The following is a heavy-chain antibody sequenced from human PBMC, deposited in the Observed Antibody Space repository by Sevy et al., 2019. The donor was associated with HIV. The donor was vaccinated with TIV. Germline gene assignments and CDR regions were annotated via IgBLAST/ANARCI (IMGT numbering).Heavy chain of an antibody. CDR2: ITGSSDYI. D-gene: IGHD1-26*01. J-gene: IGHJ4*02. V-gene: IGHV3-21*06. CDR3: AKWDADRRWYFDY. Sequence: GGSLRLSCAASGFSFSNYNMNWVRQAPGKGLEWVSSITGSSDYIYYADSVKGRFTTSRDNAKNLLYLRMNSLNTEDKAVYYCAKWDADRRWYFDYWGQGILVTVSS. CDR1: GFSFSNYN.